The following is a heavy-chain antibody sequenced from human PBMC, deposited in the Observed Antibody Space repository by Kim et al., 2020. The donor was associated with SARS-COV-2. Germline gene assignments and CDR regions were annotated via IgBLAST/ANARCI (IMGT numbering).Heavy chain of an antibody. CDR3: ARAHSRYYDYVWGSYRPSGLDP. CDR2: INHSGST. J-gene: IGHJ5*02. D-gene: IGHD3-16*02. V-gene: IGHV4-34*01. CDR1: GGSFSGYY. Sequence: SETLSLTCAVYGGSFSGYYWSWIRQPPGKGLEWIGEINHSGSTNYNPSLKSRVTISVDTSKNQFSLKLSSVTAADTAVYYCARAHSRYYDYVWGSYRPSGLDPWGQGTLVTVSS.